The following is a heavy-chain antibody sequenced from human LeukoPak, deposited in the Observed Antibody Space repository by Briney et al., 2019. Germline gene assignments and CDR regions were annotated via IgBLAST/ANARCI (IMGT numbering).Heavy chain of an antibody. CDR3: VAGSSWFH. D-gene: IGHD6-13*01. CDR2: TYYSGST. J-gene: IGHJ4*02. V-gene: IGHV4-39*01. CDR1: GGSISSSSYY. Sequence: SSETLSLTCTVSGGSISSSSYYWGWIRQPPGKGLEWIGSTYYSGSTYYNPSLKSRVTISVDTSKNQFSLKLSSVTAADTAVYYCVAGSSWFHWGQGTLVTVPS.